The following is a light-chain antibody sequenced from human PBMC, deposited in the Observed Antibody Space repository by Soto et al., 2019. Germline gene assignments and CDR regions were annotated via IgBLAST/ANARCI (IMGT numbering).Light chain of an antibody. Sequence: EIVMTQSPATLSVSPGERATLSCRASQSVSSNLAWYQQKPGQAHRLLIYGASTRATGIPARFSGSGSGKDCTLTIRTLQAEDFAFDYCQQYNNWWTFGQGTKVEIK. V-gene: IGKV3-15*01. CDR2: GAS. J-gene: IGKJ1*01. CDR1: QSVSSN. CDR3: QQYNNWWT.